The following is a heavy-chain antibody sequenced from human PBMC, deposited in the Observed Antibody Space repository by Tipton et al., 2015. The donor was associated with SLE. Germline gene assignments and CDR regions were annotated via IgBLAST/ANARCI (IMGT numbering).Heavy chain of an antibody. Sequence: TLSLTCTVSGGSISSSSYYWGWIRQPPGKGLEWIGSIYYSGSTYYNPSLKSRVTISVDTSKNQFSLKLSSVTAADTAVYYCARGRPLLWFGELLYHYWGQGTLVTVSS. D-gene: IGHD3-10*01. CDR3: ARGRPLLWFGELLYHY. CDR1: GGSISSSSYY. J-gene: IGHJ4*02. CDR2: IYYSGST. V-gene: IGHV4-39*07.